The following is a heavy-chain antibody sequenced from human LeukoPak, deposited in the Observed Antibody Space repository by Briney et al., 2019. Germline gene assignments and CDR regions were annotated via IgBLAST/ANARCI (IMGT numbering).Heavy chain of an antibody. CDR3: ARERPVPAARDAFDL. V-gene: IGHV1-18*04. CDR2: ISAYNGNT. Sequence: ASVKVSCKASGYTFTSYGISWVRQAPGQGLEWMGWISAYNGNTNYAQKLQGRVTMTTDTSTSTAYMELRSLRSDDTAVYYCARERPVPAARDAFDLWGQGTMVTVSS. J-gene: IGHJ3*01. D-gene: IGHD2-2*01. CDR1: GYTFTSYG.